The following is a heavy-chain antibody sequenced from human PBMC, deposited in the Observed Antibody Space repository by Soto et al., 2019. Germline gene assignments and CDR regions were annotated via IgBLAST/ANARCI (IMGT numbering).Heavy chain of an antibody. J-gene: IGHJ4*02. CDR2: IYTSGNT. V-gene: IGHV4-4*07. D-gene: IGHD6-6*01. CDR1: GGSIIGFF. Sequence: SETLSLTCTVSGGSIIGFFWSWIRQPAGKGLEWIGRIYTSGNTNYNPSLKSRVAMSVDTSENLFSLKLSSVTAADTAVYFCAREEQVGYFDYWGQGTLVTVSS. CDR3: AREEQVGYFDY.